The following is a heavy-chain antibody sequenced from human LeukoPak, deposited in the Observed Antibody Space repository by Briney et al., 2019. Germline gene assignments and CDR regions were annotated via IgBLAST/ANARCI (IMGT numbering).Heavy chain of an antibody. CDR2: IYYSGST. V-gene: IGHV4-59*08. J-gene: IGHJ3*02. CDR3: ARRRLNYYDSSGPSAFDI. Sequence: SETLSLTCTVSGGSISSYYWSWIRQPPGKGLEWIGYIYYSGSTNYNPSLKSRVTISVDTSKNQFSPKLSSVTAADTAVYYCARRRLNYYDSSGPSAFDIWGQGTMVTVSS. D-gene: IGHD3-22*01. CDR1: GGSISSYY.